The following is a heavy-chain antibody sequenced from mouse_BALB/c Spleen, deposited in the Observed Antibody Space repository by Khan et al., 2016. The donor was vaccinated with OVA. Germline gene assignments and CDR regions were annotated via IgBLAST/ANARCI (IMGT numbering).Heavy chain of an antibody. D-gene: IGHD3-3*01. Sequence: QVQLKQSGPGLVAPSQSLSITCTVYGYSLTRYGVHWVRQPPGKGLEWLGLIWAGGSTNYNWALMSRLSISIDNSKSLVFLIMNSLQTDDRALYYCARSKYLARDWGQGTTLTVSS. CDR1: GYSLTRYG. J-gene: IGHJ2*01. CDR3: ARSKYLARD. CDR2: IWAGGST. V-gene: IGHV2-9*02.